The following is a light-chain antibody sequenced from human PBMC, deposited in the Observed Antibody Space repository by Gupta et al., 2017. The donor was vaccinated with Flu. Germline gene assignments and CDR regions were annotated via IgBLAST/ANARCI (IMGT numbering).Light chain of an antibody. V-gene: IGKV3-20*01. CDR1: QSVDSDF. Sequence: EIVLTQSPGTLSLSPGERVTLSCRASQSVDSDFLAWYQQKPGQAPTLLIYGASSRATGIPDRFSGSGSGTDFTLTISRLEPEGFAVYYCQQYGSSPMYTFGQGTRLEIK. J-gene: IGKJ2*01. CDR2: GAS. CDR3: QQYGSSPMYT.